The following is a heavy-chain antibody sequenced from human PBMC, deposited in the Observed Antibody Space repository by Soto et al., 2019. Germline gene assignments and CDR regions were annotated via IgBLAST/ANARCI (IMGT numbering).Heavy chain of an antibody. V-gene: IGHV4-39*01. CDR3: ARLHGYCISSSCHGHYAMDV. D-gene: IGHD2-2*01. J-gene: IGHJ6*02. CDR1: SASISSSSYT. Sequence: QLQLQASGPGLVTPSETLSLTCTVSSASISSSSYTWGWIRQPPGKGLEWIGSIYYSGTTYYNPSLNSRVTVSVDTSKNQFSLKVTSVTAADTAVYYCARLHGYCISSSCHGHYAMDVWGQGTTVTVSS. CDR2: IYYSGTT.